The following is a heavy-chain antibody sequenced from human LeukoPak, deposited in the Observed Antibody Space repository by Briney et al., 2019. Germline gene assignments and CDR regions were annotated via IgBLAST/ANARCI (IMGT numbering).Heavy chain of an antibody. J-gene: IGHJ3*01. Sequence: PGVSLRLSCAASGFIFSKYGMHWVRQAPGRGLEWLALIRHDGNEEWYVDSVRGRFTISRDNSKNTVFLQMNSLRADDTAVYYCARWGIVGHDAFDLWGQGTMVTVSS. V-gene: IGHV3-33*01. CDR3: ARWGIVGHDAFDL. CDR2: IRHDGNEE. D-gene: IGHD3-22*01. CDR1: GFIFSKYG.